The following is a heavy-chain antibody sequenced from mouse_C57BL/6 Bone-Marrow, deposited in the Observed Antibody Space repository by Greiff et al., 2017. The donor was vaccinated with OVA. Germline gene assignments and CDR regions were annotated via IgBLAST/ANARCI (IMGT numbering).Heavy chain of an antibody. CDR1: GYTFTDYY. J-gene: IGHJ3*01. Sequence: QVQLQQSGAELVRPGASVKLSCKASGYTFTDYYINWVKQRPGQGLEWIARIYPGSGNTYYNQKFKGKATLTVDTSSSTAYMQLSSLTSEDSAVYYCARSEFAYWGQGTLVTVSA. CDR2: IYPGSGNT. CDR3: ARSEFAY. V-gene: IGHV1-76*01.